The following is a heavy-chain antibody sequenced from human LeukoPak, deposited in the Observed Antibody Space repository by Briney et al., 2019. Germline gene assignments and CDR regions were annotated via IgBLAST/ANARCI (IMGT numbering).Heavy chain of an antibody. V-gene: IGHV1-2*02. CDR2: INPNSGGT. J-gene: IGHJ3*02. D-gene: IGHD5-24*01. Sequence: ASVKVSCKASAYTFTGYYMHWVRQAPGQGLEWMGWINPNSGGTNYAQKFQGRVTMTSDTSARTVYMELSSLRSEDTAVYYCARIRDGYNDAYDIWGQGTVVTVPS. CDR3: ARIRDGYNDAYDI. CDR1: AYTFTGYY.